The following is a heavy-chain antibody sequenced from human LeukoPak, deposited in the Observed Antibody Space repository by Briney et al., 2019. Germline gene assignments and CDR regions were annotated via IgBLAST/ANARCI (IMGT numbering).Heavy chain of an antibody. J-gene: IGHJ4*02. CDR3: AREKTPYYYDTSGPADY. Sequence: GGSLRLSCAASGFTFSTYSMNWVRQAPGKGLEWISYISSSISISDSSTSYADSVKGRFTISRDNAKNSLYLQMNNRRAEDTAVYYCAREKTPYYYDTSGPADYWGQGTLVTVSS. CDR1: GFTFSTYS. CDR2: ISSSISISDSST. D-gene: IGHD3-22*01. V-gene: IGHV3-48*01.